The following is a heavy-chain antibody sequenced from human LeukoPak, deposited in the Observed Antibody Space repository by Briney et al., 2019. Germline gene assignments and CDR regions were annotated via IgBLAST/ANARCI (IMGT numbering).Heavy chain of an antibody. Sequence: ASVKVSCKASGYTFTSYGISWVRQAPGQGLEWMGWISAYNGNTNYAQKLQGRVTMTTDTSTSTAYMELRSLRSDDTAVYYCARKIVRDRRDYYYYYMDVWGKGTTATVSS. CDR1: GYTFTSYG. CDR3: ARKIVRDRRDYYYYYMDV. CDR2: ISAYNGNT. D-gene: IGHD2/OR15-2a*01. J-gene: IGHJ6*03. V-gene: IGHV1-18*01.